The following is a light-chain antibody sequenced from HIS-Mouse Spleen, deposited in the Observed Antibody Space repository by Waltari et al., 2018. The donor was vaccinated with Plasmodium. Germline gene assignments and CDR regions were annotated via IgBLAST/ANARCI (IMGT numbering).Light chain of an antibody. J-gene: IGKJ2*01. CDR2: WAS. CDR1: QSVLYSSNNKND. Sequence: DIVMTQSPDSLAVSLGERATINCKSSQSVLYSSNNKNDLAWYQQKPGQPPKLLIYWASTRESGVPDRFSGCWSGTDFTLTISRLQAEDVAVYYCQQYYSTPPYTFGQGTKLEIK. V-gene: IGKV4-1*01. CDR3: QQYYSTPPYT.